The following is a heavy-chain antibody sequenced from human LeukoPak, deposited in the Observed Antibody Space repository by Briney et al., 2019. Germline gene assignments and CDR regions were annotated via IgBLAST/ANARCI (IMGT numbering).Heavy chain of an antibody. CDR3: ARGIKYYYGSGTYHYFDY. Sequence: SETLALTCTVSGGSISSYYWNWIRRPAGKGLDWIGCIYISGSTNYNPSLKSRVTILVDTSKNQFSLKLSSVTAADTAVYYCARGIKYYYGSGTYHYFDYWGQGTLVTVSS. V-gene: IGHV4-4*07. CDR1: GGSISSYY. CDR2: IYISGST. J-gene: IGHJ4*02. D-gene: IGHD3-10*01.